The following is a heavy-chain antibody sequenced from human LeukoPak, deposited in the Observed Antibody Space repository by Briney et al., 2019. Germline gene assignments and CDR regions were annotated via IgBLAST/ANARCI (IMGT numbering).Heavy chain of an antibody. CDR2: IYSSGST. J-gene: IGHJ3*02. V-gene: IGHV4-4*07. Sequence: SETLSLTCTVSGGSISSYYWSWIRQPAGKGLEWIGRIYSSGSTNYNPSLKSRVTMSVDTSKNQFFLKQIYVTAGDPAVLYWARSEYSYGWDVFHIWGQGTMVSVSS. D-gene: IGHD5-18*01. CDR1: GGSISSYY. CDR3: ARSEYSYGWDVFHI.